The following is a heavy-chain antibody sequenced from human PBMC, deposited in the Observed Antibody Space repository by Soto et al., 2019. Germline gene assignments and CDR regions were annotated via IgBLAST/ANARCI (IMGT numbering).Heavy chain of an antibody. CDR1: GYTFRSYG. Sequence: ASVKVSCKASGYTFRSYGISWVRQAPGQGLEWMGWISGYNGNTHYSQKFQGKVTITTDTSTSTAYMELRNLRSDDTAVYYCAKADSNYAGRFSYYYMDVWGTGTMVTVS. V-gene: IGHV1-18*01. CDR3: AKADSNYAGRFSYYYMDV. CDR2: ISGYNGNT. J-gene: IGHJ6*03. D-gene: IGHD4-4*01.